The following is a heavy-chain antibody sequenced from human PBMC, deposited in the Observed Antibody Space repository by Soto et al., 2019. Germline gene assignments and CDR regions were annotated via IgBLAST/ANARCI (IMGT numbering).Heavy chain of an antibody. V-gene: IGHV1-69*04. CDR2: IIPILGIA. CDR3: ARDPPGVATISDDY. Sequence: SVKVCCKASGGTFSSYTISWVRQAPGQGLEWMGRIIPILGIANYSQKFQGRVTITADKSTSTAYMELSSLRSEDTAVYYCARDPPGVATISDDYWGQGTLVTVSS. D-gene: IGHD5-12*01. J-gene: IGHJ4*02. CDR1: GGTFSSYT.